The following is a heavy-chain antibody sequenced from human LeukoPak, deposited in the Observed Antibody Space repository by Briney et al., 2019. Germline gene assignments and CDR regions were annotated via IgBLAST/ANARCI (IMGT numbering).Heavy chain of an antibody. D-gene: IGHD5-24*01. V-gene: IGHV3-15*01. CDR1: GFSVSDAY. CDR2: IISKSDGGTT. CDR3: LAQYYFDY. Sequence: GGSLRLSCAASGFSVSDAYMSWVRQTPGKRLEWIGRIISKSDGGTTDYAAPVKDRFIISRDDSKGTLYLQLNSLRTDDTAVYYCLAQYYFDYWGRGTLVTVSS. J-gene: IGHJ4*02.